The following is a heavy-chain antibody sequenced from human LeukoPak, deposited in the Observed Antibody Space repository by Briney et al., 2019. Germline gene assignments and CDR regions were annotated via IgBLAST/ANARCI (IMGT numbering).Heavy chain of an antibody. D-gene: IGHD2-2*01. V-gene: IGHV1-2*02. Sequence: GASVKVSCKASGYTFTGYYMHWVRQAPGQGPEWMGWINPNSGGTNYAQKFQGRVTMARDTSISTAYMELSRLRSDDTAVYYCARAHCSSTSCSDAFDIWGQGTMVTVSS. J-gene: IGHJ3*02. CDR3: ARAHCSSTSCSDAFDI. CDR1: GYTFTGYY. CDR2: INPNSGGT.